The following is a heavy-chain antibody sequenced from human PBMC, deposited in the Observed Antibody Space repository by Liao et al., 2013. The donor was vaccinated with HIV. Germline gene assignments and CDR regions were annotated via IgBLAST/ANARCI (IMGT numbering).Heavy chain of an antibody. D-gene: IGHD4-11*01. CDR3: TNDFLQ. CDR1: SGSFSGYF. V-gene: IGHV4-34*02. CDR2: VNNNGRI. Sequence: QVFLQQWGAGLLKPSETLSLTCDIYSGSFSGYFWTWIRQPPGKGLEWIAEVNNNGRIQYNPSLMNRVAISVDTSKRQFSLRLTSVTAADTAVYYCTNDFLQWGNGTTVIVSP. J-gene: IGHJ6*04.